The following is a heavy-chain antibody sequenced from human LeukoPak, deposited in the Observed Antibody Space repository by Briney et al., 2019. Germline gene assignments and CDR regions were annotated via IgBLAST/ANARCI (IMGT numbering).Heavy chain of an antibody. CDR1: GITLSNYG. Sequence: GGSLRLSCAVSGITLSNYGMSWVRQAPGKALECVAGISDRGSRTNYADPVKARFTIPTDHPKNTLYLQMNSLRAEDTAVYFCAKRGVVIRVILVGFHKEAYYFDSWGQGALVTVSS. D-gene: IGHD3-22*01. CDR2: ISDRGSRT. V-gene: IGHV3-23*01. CDR3: AKRGVVIRVILVGFHKEAYYFDS. J-gene: IGHJ4*02.